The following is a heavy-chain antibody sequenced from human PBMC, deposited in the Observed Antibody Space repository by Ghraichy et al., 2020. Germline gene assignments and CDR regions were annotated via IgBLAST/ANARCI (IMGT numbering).Heavy chain of an antibody. J-gene: IGHJ4*02. V-gene: IGHV6-1*01. D-gene: IGHD6-19*01. CDR2: TYFRSRWYF. CDR1: GDSVSSNSAA. CDR3: ARDMEPRWLVN. Sequence: SQTLSLTCAISGDSVSSNSAAWNWLRQSPSRGLEWLGRTYFRSRWYFDYAVSVTSRIAITPDTSKNQFSLHLNSLTPEDTAVYYCARDMEPRWLVNWGQGTLVIVSS.